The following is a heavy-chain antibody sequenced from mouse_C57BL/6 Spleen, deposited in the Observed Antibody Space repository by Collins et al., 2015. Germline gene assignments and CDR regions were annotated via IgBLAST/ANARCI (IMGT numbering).Heavy chain of an antibody. CDR3: ATYGNYDALDY. CDR1: GYAFSSSW. CDR2: IYPGDGNT. V-gene: IGHV1-82*01. J-gene: IGHJ4*01. Sequence: QVQLQQSGPELVKPGASVKISCKASGYAFSSSWMNWVKQRPGKGLEWIGRIYPGDGNTNYNGKFKGKATLTTDKSSSTAYMQLISLTSEDSAVYFCATYGNYDALDYWGQGTSVTVSS. D-gene: IGHD2-1*01.